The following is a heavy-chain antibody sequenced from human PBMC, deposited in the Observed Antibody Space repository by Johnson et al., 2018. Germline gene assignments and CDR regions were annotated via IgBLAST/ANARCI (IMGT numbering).Heavy chain of an antibody. V-gene: IGHV1-46*01. CDR2: INPSGGST. D-gene: IGHD2-15*01. CDR3: ARDGSYCSGGSCSLDAFDI. J-gene: IGHJ3*02. CDR1: GYTFTSYY. Sequence: QVQLVQSGAEVKKPGASVKVSCKASGYTFTSYYMHWVRQAPGQGLEWMGIINPSGGSTSYAQKLHGRVTMTRDTSTGTVYMELSSLRAEATAVYYCARDGSYCSGGSCSLDAFDIWGQGTMVTVSS.